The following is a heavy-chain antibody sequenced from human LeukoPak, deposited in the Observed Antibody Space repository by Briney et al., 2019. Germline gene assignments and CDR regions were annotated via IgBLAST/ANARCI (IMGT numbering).Heavy chain of an antibody. Sequence: SETLSLTCTVSGGSISSSSYYWGWIRQPPGKGLEWIGSIYYSGSTYYNPSLKSRVTISVDTSKNQFSLKLSSVTAADTAVYYCARDRLRSRNSPGPVDYWGQGTLVTVSS. CDR3: ARDRLRSRNSPGPVDY. V-gene: IGHV4-39*07. CDR1: GGSISSSSYY. CDR2: IYYSGST. D-gene: IGHD2/OR15-2a*01. J-gene: IGHJ4*02.